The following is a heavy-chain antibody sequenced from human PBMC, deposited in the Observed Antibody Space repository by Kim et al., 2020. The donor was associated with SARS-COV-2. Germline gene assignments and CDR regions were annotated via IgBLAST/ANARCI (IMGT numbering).Heavy chain of an antibody. CDR2: GTV. J-gene: IGHJ4*02. Sequence: GTVDYAAPVKGRFIISRDDSENTLYLGLNSLKAEDTAIYYCTTIILTYFDYWGQGNLVTVSS. CDR3: TTIILTYFDY. V-gene: IGHV3-15*01.